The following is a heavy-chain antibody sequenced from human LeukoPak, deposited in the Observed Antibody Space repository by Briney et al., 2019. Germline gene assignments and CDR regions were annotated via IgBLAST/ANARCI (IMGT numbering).Heavy chain of an antibody. D-gene: IGHD4-11*01. J-gene: IGHJ4*02. V-gene: IGHV3-21*01. CDR2: ISSSSYI. CDR3: ARVRAYRDESDYFDY. Sequence: PGGSLRLSCAASGFTFSSYSMNWVRQAPGKGLEWVSSISSSSYIYYADSVKGRFTISRDNAKNSLYLQMNSLRAEDTAVYYCARVRAYRDESDYFDYWGQGTLVTVSS. CDR1: GFTFSSYS.